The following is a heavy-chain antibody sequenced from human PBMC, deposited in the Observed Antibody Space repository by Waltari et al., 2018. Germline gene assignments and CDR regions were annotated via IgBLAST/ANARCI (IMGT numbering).Heavy chain of an antibody. V-gene: IGHV4-39*07. CDR3: ARDFTVRYFDWLSQGDLYYFDN. CDR1: GDSIRSSHYF. D-gene: IGHD3-9*01. Sequence: LQESGPGLMKTSETLSLTCTVSGDSIRSSHYFWGWIRQPPGKGLEWIGSIYYRGNTYYNPSLKSRATVAVDTSKNQFSLNLISVTAADTAVYFCARDFTVRYFDWLSQGDLYYFDNWGQGTLVTVSS. J-gene: IGHJ4*02. CDR2: IYYRGNT.